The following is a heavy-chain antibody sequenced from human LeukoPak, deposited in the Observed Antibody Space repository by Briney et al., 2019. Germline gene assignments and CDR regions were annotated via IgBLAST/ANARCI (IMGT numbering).Heavy chain of an antibody. CDR2: ISAYNGNT. D-gene: IGHD2-8*02. CDR3: GRVSVVYAYYYYYMDV. Sequence: ASVKVSCKASGYTFTSYGISWVRQAPGQGLEWMGWISAYNGNTNYAQKLQGRVTMTTDTSTSTAYMELRSLRSDDTAVYYCGRVSVVYAYYYYYMDVWGKGTTVTVSS. CDR1: GYTFTSYG. J-gene: IGHJ6*03. V-gene: IGHV1-18*01.